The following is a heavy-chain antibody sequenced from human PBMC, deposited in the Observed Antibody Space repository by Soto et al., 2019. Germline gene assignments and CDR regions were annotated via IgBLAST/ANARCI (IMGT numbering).Heavy chain of an antibody. J-gene: IGHJ4*02. V-gene: IGHV4-59*01. Sequence: SETLSLTCTVSDGSISSYYWSWIRQPPGKGLEWIGYIYYSGSTNYNPSLKSRVTISVDTSKNQFSLKLSSATAADTAVYYCARVYSSGWVDYAGQGTLVSVSS. CDR3: ARVYSSGWVDY. CDR1: DGSISSYY. D-gene: IGHD6-19*01. CDR2: IYYSGST.